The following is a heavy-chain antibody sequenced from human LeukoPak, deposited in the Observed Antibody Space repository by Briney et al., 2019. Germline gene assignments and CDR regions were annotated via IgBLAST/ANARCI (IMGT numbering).Heavy chain of an antibody. CDR3: TKDLGGSRYRDYYYYGMDV. J-gene: IGHJ6*02. V-gene: IGHV3-23*01. Sequence: GSLRLSCAASGFTFSSYAMSWVRQAPGKGLAWVSAIIGSGGSTYYADSVKGRFTISRDNSKNTLYLQMNSLRAEDTAVYYCTKDLGGSRYRDYYYYGMDVWGQGTTVTVSS. CDR1: GFTFSSYA. D-gene: IGHD2-15*01. CDR2: IIGSGGST.